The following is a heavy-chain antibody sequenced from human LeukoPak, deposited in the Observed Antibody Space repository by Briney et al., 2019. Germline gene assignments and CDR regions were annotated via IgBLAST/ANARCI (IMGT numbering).Heavy chain of an antibody. J-gene: IGHJ3*02. CDR3: ARVYYYDSSGLSI. CDR1: GGTFSSYA. CDR2: IIPIFGTA. D-gene: IGHD3-22*01. Sequence: SVKVSCKASGGTFSSYAISWVRQAPGQGLEWMGGIIPIFGTANYAQKLQGRVTMTTDTSTITAYMELRSLRSDDTAVYYCARVYYYDSSGLSIWGQGTMVTVSS. V-gene: IGHV1-69*05.